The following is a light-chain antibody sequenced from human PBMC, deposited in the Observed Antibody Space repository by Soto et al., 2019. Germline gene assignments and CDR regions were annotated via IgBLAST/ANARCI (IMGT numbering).Light chain of an antibody. V-gene: IGLV2-14*01. CDR2: EVS. CDR1: SSDVGRYNF. CDR3: CSYTSSSTSHVI. J-gene: IGLJ2*01. Sequence: QSALTQPASVSGSPGQSITISCTGTSSDVGRYNFVSWYQQDPGKAPKLMIYEVSNRPSGVSNRFSGSKSANTASLTISGLQAEDEADYYCCSYTSSSTSHVIFGGGTKLTVL.